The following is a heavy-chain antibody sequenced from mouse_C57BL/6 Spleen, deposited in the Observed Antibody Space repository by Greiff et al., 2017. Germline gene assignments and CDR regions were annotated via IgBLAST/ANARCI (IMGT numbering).Heavy chain of an antibody. Sequence: VKLVESGAELVKPGASVKISCKASGYAFSSYWMNWVKQRPGKGLEWIGQIYPGDGDTNYNGKFKGKATLTADKSSSTAYMQLSSLTSEDSAVYFCARGTTVVAFYYYAMDYWGQGTSVTVSS. V-gene: IGHV1-80*01. CDR2: IYPGDGDT. CDR3: ARGTTVVAFYYYAMDY. J-gene: IGHJ4*01. D-gene: IGHD1-1*01. CDR1: GYAFSSYW.